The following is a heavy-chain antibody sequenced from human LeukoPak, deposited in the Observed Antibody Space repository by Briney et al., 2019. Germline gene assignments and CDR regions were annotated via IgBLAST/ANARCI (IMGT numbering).Heavy chain of an antibody. J-gene: IGHJ3*02. D-gene: IGHD1-1*01. CDR2: ISKSRNYI. V-gene: IGHV3-21*04. CDR3: VRDDPGVQQERRLSPFDI. CDR1: GFTFSRYN. Sequence: GGSLRLSCAASGFTFSRYNKNWVRQAPGQGLEWVACISKSRNYIYYADSVKGRFTISRDDAKSSLYLQMDSLRVEDTALYYCVRDDPGVQQERRLSPFDIWGQGTMVTVSS.